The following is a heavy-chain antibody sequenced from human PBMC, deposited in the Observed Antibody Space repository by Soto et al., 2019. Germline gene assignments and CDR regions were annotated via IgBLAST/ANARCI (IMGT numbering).Heavy chain of an antibody. V-gene: IGHV1-8*01. CDR3: ARDPPPKYGSGSYYPYYYYYYMDV. Sequence: QVQLVQSGAEVKKPGASVKVSCKASGYTFTSYDINWVRQATGQGLEWMGWMNPNSGNTGYAQKFQGRVTMTRNTSISTAYMELSSLRSEDTAVYYCARDPPPKYGSGSYYPYYYYYYMDVWGKGTTVAVSS. CDR1: GYTFTSYD. D-gene: IGHD3-10*01. J-gene: IGHJ6*03. CDR2: MNPNSGNT.